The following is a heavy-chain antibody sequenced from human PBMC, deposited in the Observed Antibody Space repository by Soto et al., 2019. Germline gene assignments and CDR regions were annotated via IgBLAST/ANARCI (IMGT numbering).Heavy chain of an antibody. CDR3: AKDRPRRTSGYFFDY. CDR2: IRSKANSYAT. CDR1: GFTFSGSA. D-gene: IGHD1-1*01. Sequence: GGSLRLSCAASGFTFSGSAMHWVRQASGKGLEWVGRIRSKANSYATTYAASVKGRFTISRDDSTNTAYLQMNSLKTEDTAVYYCAKDRPRRTSGYFFDYWGQGTPVTVSS. V-gene: IGHV3-73*01. J-gene: IGHJ4*02.